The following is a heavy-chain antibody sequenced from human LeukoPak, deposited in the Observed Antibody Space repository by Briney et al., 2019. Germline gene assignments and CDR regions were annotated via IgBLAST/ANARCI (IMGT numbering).Heavy chain of an antibody. CDR2: IYYSGST. V-gene: IGHV4-59*01. J-gene: IGHJ6*02. D-gene: IGHD4-11*01. CDR3: ARDKGRSPQVSGMDV. Sequence: PSETLSLTCTVSGGSISSYYWSWIRQPPGKGLEWIGYIYYSGSTNYNPSLKSRVTISVDTSKNQFSLKLSSVTAADTAVYYCARDKGRSPQVSGMDVWGQGTTVTVSS. CDR1: GGSISSYY.